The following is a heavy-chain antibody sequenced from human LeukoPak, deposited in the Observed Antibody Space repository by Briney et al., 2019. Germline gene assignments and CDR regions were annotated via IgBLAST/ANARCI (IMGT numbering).Heavy chain of an antibody. Sequence: SETLSLTCTVSGGSISSYYWSWIRQPPGKGLEWIGEINHSGSTNYNPSLKSRVTISVDTSKNQFSLKLSSVTAADTAVYYCARDYGDPVQPFDYWGQGTLVTVSS. V-gene: IGHV4-34*01. J-gene: IGHJ4*02. CDR2: INHSGST. CDR1: GGSISSYY. D-gene: IGHD4-17*01. CDR3: ARDYGDPVQPFDY.